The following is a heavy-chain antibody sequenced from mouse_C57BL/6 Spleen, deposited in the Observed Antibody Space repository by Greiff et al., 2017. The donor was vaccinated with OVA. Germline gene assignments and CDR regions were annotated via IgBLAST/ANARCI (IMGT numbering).Heavy chain of an antibody. CDR3: ARSRGYDLWYFDV. Sequence: VQLKESGPELVKPGASVKISCKASGYAFSSSWMNWVKQRPGKGLEWIGRIYPGDGDTNYNGKFKGKATLTADKSSSTAYMQLSSLTSEDSAVYFCARSRGYDLWYFDVWGTGTTVTVSS. D-gene: IGHD2-2*01. CDR1: GYAFSSSW. V-gene: IGHV1-82*01. CDR2: IYPGDGDT. J-gene: IGHJ1*03.